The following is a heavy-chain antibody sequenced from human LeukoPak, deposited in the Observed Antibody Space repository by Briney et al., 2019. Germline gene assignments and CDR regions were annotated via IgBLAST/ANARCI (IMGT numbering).Heavy chain of an antibody. CDR3: AKDAFTVWTSEFDY. CDR2: INGDGTAT. Sequence: GGSLRLSCAASGFTFSSYWMHWVRQAPGKGLEWVSRINGDGTATTYADSVKGRFAISRDNAKNTLYLQMNTLRAGDTAVYYCAKDAFTVWTSEFDYWGQGTLVTVSS. CDR1: GFTFSSYW. V-gene: IGHV3-74*01. J-gene: IGHJ4*02. D-gene: IGHD1-1*01.